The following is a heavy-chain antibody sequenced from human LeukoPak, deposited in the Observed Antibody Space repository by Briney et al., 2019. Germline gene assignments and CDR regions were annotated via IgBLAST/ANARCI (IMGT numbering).Heavy chain of an antibody. J-gene: IGHJ4*02. CDR1: GYTFTGYY. D-gene: IGHD5-24*01. V-gene: IGHV1-2*02. Sequence: ASVKVSCKASGYTFTGYYMHWVRQAPGQGLEWMGWINPNSGGTNYARKFQGRVTMTRDTSISTAYMELSRLRSDDTAVYYCARDDPSPQDDLDYWGQGTLVTVSS. CDR2: INPNSGGT. CDR3: ARDDPSPQDDLDY.